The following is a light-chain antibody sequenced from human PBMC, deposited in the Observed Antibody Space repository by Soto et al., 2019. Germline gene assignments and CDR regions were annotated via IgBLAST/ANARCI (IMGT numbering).Light chain of an antibody. CDR1: SSDIGRSSL. CDR3: CSYAGSRSYV. J-gene: IGLJ1*01. Sequence: QSLLAQPASVSGSPGQSITISCAGTSSDIGRSSLVSWYQQHPGKGPKLIIYQATQRPSGVSDRFSGSRSGNTASLTISGVQAEDEADYYCCSYAGSRSYVFGTGTKVTVL. V-gene: IGLV2-23*01. CDR2: QAT.